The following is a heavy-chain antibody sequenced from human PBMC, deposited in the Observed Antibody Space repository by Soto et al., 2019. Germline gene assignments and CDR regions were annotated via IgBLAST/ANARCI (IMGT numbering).Heavy chain of an antibody. V-gene: IGHV1-8*01. CDR2: MNPNSGNT. Sequence: ASVKVSCKASGYTFTSDDINWVRQATGQGLVWMGWMNPNSGNTGYAQKFQGRVTMTRNTSISTAYMELSSLRSEDTAVYYCARNLWGCSSTSCYHDAFDIWGQGTMVTVSS. D-gene: IGHD2-2*01. J-gene: IGHJ3*02. CDR3: ARNLWGCSSTSCYHDAFDI. CDR1: GYTFTSDD.